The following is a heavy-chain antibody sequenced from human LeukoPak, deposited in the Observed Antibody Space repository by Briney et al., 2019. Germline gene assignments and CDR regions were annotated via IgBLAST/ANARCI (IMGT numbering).Heavy chain of an antibody. CDR2: ISNSGGYI. V-gene: IGHV3-21*01. D-gene: IGHD5-12*01. CDR3: ARCGYDHFELLYDFDS. Sequence: GGSLRLSCAAYGFTLSRYGKNWPRQAPGKGLEWVSFISNSGGYIYYADSVRGRFTISRDNAKYTLYLQMNRLRAEDAAVYYCARCGYDHFELLYDFDSWRGGTLVSVPS. CDR1: GFTLSRYG. J-gene: IGHJ4*02.